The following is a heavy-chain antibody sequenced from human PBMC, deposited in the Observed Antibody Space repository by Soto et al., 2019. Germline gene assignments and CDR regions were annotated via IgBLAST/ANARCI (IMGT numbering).Heavy chain of an antibody. CDR2: IWYDGSNK. V-gene: IGHV3-33*01. J-gene: IGHJ6*03. D-gene: IGHD6-13*01. CDR1: GFTFSSYG. CDR3: ARVGRAGGYMDV. Sequence: QVQLVESGGGVVQPGRSLRLSCAASGFTFSSYGMHWVRQAPGKGLEWVAVIWYDGSNKYYADSGKGRFTISRDNSKNTLYLQMNSLRAEDTAVYYCARVGRAGGYMDVWGKGTTVTVSS.